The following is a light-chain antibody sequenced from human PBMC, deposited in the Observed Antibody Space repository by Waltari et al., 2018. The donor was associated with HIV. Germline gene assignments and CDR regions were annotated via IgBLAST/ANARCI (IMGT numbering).Light chain of an antibody. CDR1: SSNIGDNY. CDR3: AAWDDSLSGWV. V-gene: IGLV1-47*01. Sequence: QSVLTQPPSTSGTPGQTVTIPCSGSSSNIGDNYVSWYQQLPGTAPKLLIYRNSQRPSGVRDRFSGSKSGTSASLAINDLRSEDEAEYHCAAWDDSLSGWVFGGGTNLTVL. CDR2: RNS. J-gene: IGLJ3*02.